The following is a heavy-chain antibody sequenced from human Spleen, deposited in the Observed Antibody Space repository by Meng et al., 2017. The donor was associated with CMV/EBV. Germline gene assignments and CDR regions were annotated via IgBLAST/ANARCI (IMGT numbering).Heavy chain of an antibody. J-gene: IGHJ6*02. Sequence: SETLSLTCTVSGCSISSYYWSWIRQPPGKGLEGIGYIYYSGSTNYNTSLKSRVTISVDTSKNQFSLKLSTVTAADTAVYYCARALRTTVTTGLYYDGMDVGGQGTTVTVSS. CDR1: GCSISSYY. CDR3: ARALRTTVTTGLYYDGMDV. V-gene: IGHV4-59*01. D-gene: IGHD4-17*01. CDR2: IYYSGST.